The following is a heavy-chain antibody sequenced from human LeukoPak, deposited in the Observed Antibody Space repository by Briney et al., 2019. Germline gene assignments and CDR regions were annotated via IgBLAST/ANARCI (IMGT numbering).Heavy chain of an antibody. CDR3: ARESSGSYFDAFDI. Sequence: GGSLRLSCAASGFTFSSYSMNWVRQAPGKGLEWVSSISSSSSYIYYADSVKGRFTISRDNAKNSLYLQMNSLRAEDTAVYYCARESSGSYFDAFDIWGQGTMVTVSS. CDR1: GFTFSSYS. D-gene: IGHD1-26*01. V-gene: IGHV3-21*01. J-gene: IGHJ3*02. CDR2: ISSSSSYI.